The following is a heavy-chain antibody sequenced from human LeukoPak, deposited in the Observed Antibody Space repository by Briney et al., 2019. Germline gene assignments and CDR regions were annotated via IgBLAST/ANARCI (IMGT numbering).Heavy chain of an antibody. Sequence: SETLSLTCAVYGGSFSGYYWSWIRQPPGKGLEWIGEINHSGSTNYNSSLKSRITISLDTSKNQFSLKLTSVTAADTAVYFCSRGVTDSNWGQGTLVTVSS. J-gene: IGHJ4*02. CDR2: INHSGST. CDR1: GGSFSGYY. CDR3: SRGVTDSN. D-gene: IGHD4-23*01. V-gene: IGHV4-34*01.